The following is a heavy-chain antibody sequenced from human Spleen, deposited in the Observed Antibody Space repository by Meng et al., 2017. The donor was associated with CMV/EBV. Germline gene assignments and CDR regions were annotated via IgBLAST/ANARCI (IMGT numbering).Heavy chain of an antibody. CDR3: AKIYSYYYYYGMDV. D-gene: IGHD4-11*01. CDR2: ISSSSRYI. CDR1: GFTFSSCS. J-gene: IGHJ6*02. Sequence: GESLKISCAASGFTFSSCSMNWVRQAPGKGLEWVSSISSSSRYISYADSVKGRFTISRDNARNSLYLQMNSLRAEDTAVYYCAKIYSYYYYYGMDVWGQGTTVTVSS. V-gene: IGHV3-21*04.